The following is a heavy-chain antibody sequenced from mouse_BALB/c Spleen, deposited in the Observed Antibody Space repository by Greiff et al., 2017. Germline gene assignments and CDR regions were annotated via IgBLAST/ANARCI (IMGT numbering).Heavy chain of an antibody. CDR2: ISYSGST. CDR3: ARYGLRLHAWFAY. V-gene: IGHV3-2*02. J-gene: IGHJ3*01. CDR1: GYSITSDYA. Sequence: EVQLQQSGPGLVKPSQSLSLTCTVTGYSITSDYAWNWIRQFPGNKLEWMGYISYSGSTSYNPSLKSRISITRDTSKNQFFLQLSSVTTEDTATYYCARYGLRLHAWFAYWGQGTLVTVSA. D-gene: IGHD1-2*01.